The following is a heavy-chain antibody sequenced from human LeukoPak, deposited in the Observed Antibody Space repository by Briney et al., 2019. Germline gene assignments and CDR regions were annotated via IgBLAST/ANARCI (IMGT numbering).Heavy chain of an antibody. Sequence: SETLSLTCTVSGGSFSSSSYYWGWIRQPPGKGLEWIGSLYYSGSTYYNPSLKSRVTISVDTSKNQFSLKLSSVTAADTAVYYCASRRRLRGYLFDYWGQGTLVTVPS. CDR2: LYYSGST. V-gene: IGHV4-39*01. J-gene: IGHJ4*02. CDR3: ASRRRLRGYLFDY. D-gene: IGHD5-12*01. CDR1: GGSFSSSSYY.